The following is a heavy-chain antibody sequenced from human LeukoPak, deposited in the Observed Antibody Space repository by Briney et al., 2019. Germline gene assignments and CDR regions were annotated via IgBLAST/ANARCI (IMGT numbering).Heavy chain of an antibody. Sequence: GGSLRLSCAASGFIFSTCAMSWLRQAPGKGLEWVSGISGGGDSTYYADSVKGRFTISRDNAKNSLYLQMNSLRAEDTALYYCAKDIDPDGSGLDAFDIWGQGTMVTVSS. V-gene: IGHV3-23*01. CDR1: GFIFSTCA. CDR2: ISGGGDST. CDR3: AKDIDPDGSGLDAFDI. J-gene: IGHJ3*02. D-gene: IGHD3-10*01.